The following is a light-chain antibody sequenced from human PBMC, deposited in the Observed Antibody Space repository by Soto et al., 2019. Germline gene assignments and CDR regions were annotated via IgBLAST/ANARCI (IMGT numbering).Light chain of an antibody. Sequence: EIVLTQSPGTLSLSPGGRATLSCRASQIVSSSYLACYQQKPGQVPRLLIFGASSRATGIPDRFSGIGFGTDFTFTISRLEPEDFAVYYCQQYGSSPITFGQGTRLEIK. J-gene: IGKJ5*01. V-gene: IGKV3-20*01. CDR1: QIVSSSY. CDR3: QQYGSSPIT. CDR2: GAS.